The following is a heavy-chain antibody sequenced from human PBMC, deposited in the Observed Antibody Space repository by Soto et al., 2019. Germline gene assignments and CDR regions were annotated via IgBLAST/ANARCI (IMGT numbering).Heavy chain of an antibody. CDR1: GYSFTSYW. CDR2: IDPSDSYT. CDR3: ARHRYKPYYYGMDV. V-gene: IGHV5-10-1*01. J-gene: IGHJ6*02. D-gene: IGHD1-1*01. Sequence: PGESLKISCQGSGYSFTSYWITWVRQMPGKGLEWMGRIDPSDSYTNYSPSFQGHVTISVDESTSTAHLQWSSLKASDTAMYYCARHRYKPYYYGMDVWGQGTTVTVSS.